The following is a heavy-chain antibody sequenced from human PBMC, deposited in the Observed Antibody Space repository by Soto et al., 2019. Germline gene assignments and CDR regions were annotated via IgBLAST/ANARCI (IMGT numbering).Heavy chain of an antibody. D-gene: IGHD2-2*01. J-gene: IGHJ4*02. CDR2: IYHSGKT. CDR3: ARYAGASRYYFDY. V-gene: IGHV4-38-2*01. CDR1: GYSIRHSYI. Sequence: PSETLSLTCAVSGYSIRHSYIWAWIRQHPGEGLEWIATIYHSGKTFYNPSLRGRVTMSLDTSNNHYSLSLRSLTAADTAVYYCARYAGASRYYFDYWGQGTLVTVSS.